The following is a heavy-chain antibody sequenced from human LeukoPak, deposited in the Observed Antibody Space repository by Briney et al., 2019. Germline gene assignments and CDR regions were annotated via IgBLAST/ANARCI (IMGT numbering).Heavy chain of an antibody. D-gene: IGHD3-22*01. J-gene: IGHJ4*02. Sequence: SETLSLTCAVNGGSFSGYYWSWIRQPPGKGLEWIGEINHSGSTNYNPSLKSRVTISVDTSKNQFSLKLSSVTAADTAVYYCARGPPPGYYDSSGYHNWGQGTLVTVSS. CDR2: INHSGST. CDR3: ARGPPPGYYDSSGYHN. V-gene: IGHV4-34*01. CDR1: GGSFSGYY.